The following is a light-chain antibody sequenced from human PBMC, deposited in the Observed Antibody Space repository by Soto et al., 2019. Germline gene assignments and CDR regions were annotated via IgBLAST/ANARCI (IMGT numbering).Light chain of an antibody. J-gene: IGKJ4*01. CDR2: GAS. CDR3: QQYNNWPLA. V-gene: IGKV3-15*01. CDR1: QSVSNN. Sequence: EIVMTQSPASLSVSPGGRATLSCRASQSVSNNLAWFQQKPGQAPRLLMYGASTRATDIPARFSGSGSGTEFTLTISSLQSEDFATYYCQQYNNWPLAFGGGTKVEIK.